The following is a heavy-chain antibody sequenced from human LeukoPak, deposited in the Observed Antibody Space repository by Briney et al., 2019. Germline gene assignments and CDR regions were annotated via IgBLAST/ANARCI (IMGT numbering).Heavy chain of an antibody. J-gene: IGHJ4*02. Sequence: SETMSLTCAVYGASYNAYYWSWIRQPPGKGLEWIGDIDHRGTATYNPSLKSRLSISADASKNQFSLKLNSVTDADTAVYYCAVGITILGVAASFDSWGQGNLVIVSS. CDR3: AVGITILGVAASFDS. D-gene: IGHD3-3*01. CDR2: IDHRGTA. CDR1: GASYNAYY. V-gene: IGHV4-34*01.